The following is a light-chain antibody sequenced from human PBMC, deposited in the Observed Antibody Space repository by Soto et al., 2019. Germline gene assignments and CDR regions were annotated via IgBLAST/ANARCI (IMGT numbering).Light chain of an antibody. CDR3: QSYDTGLGGYV. CDR2: GNN. Sequence: QSVLTQPPSVSGAPGQRVTISCTGSSSNIGAGYDVQWYQQLPGTAPRLLIYGNNNRPSGVPERFSGSNSGTSASLAISGLQADDELDYYCQSYDTGLGGYVFGTGTKLTVL. CDR1: SSNIGAGYD. J-gene: IGLJ1*01. V-gene: IGLV1-40*01.